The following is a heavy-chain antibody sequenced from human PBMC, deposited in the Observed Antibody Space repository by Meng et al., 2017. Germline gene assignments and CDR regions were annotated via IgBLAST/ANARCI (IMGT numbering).Heavy chain of an antibody. D-gene: IGHD6-19*01. Sequence: QVQLVQSGSELKEPGASVKVSCKASGYTFSTNVMNWVRQASGQGLEWMGWINTKTGKPTYAQGFTGRLAFSLDTSASTAFLQINSLKAEDTAVYYCARAHSSGWYSFFDYWGQGTLVTVSS. J-gene: IGHJ4*02. V-gene: IGHV7-4-1*02. CDR3: ARAHSSGWYSFFDY. CDR1: GYTFSTNV. CDR2: INTKTGKP.